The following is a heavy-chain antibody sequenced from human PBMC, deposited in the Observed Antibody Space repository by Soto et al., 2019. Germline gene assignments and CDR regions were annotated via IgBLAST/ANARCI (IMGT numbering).Heavy chain of an antibody. CDR3: AGDGAAAAGSTGFDP. V-gene: IGHV1-18*01. CDR2: ISAYKGNT. CDR1: GDTFNIYG. D-gene: IGHD6-13*01. J-gene: IGHJ5*02. Sequence: QVPLVQSGAEVKKPVASVKVSCKASGDTFNIYGISWVRQAPGQGLEWMGWISAYKGNTNYAQKLQGRVTMTTDTATSTAYMELRRRRSDETALYYCAGDGAAAAGSTGFDPWGQGTLVTVSS.